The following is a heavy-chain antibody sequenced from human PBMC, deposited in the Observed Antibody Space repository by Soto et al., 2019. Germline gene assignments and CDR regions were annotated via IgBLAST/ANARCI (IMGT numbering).Heavy chain of an antibody. J-gene: IGHJ6*02. Sequence: QVQLVESGGGVVQPGRSLRLSCAASGFTFSSYAMHWVRQAPGKGLEWVAVISYDGSNKYYAESVKGRCTISRDNSKNTLYLQMNSLRAEDTAVYYCARVNVVAGYYYYGMDVWGQGTTVTVSS. CDR3: ARVNVVAGYYYYGMDV. CDR2: ISYDGSNK. D-gene: IGHD2-15*01. CDR1: GFTFSSYA. V-gene: IGHV3-30-3*01.